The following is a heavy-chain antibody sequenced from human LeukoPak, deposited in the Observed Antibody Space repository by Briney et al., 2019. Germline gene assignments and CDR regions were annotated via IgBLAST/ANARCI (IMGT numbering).Heavy chain of an antibody. D-gene: IGHD5-12*01. CDR1: GYSISSGYY. CDR3: ASGYDSPFDP. Sequence: SETLSLTCTVSGYSISSGYYWGWIRQPPGKGLEWIGSIYHSGSTYYNPSLKSRVTISVDTSKNQFSLKLSSVTAADTAVYYCASGYDSPFDPWGQGTLVTVSS. J-gene: IGHJ5*02. CDR2: IYHSGST. V-gene: IGHV4-38-2*02.